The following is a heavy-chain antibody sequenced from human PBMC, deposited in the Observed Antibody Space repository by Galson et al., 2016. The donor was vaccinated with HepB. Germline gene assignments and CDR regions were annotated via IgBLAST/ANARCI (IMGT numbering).Heavy chain of an antibody. Sequence: SLRLSCAASGFIFSNYGMHWVRQAPGKGLEWVAVVSYDGSDKYYAESVKGRFTISRDISKNTLFLQMNSLRPEDTAVYFCANWGYYDGSAYHFDNWGRGTLVTVSS. V-gene: IGHV3-30*18. CDR2: VSYDGSDK. J-gene: IGHJ4*02. CDR1: GFIFSNYG. CDR3: ANWGYYDGSAYHFDN. D-gene: IGHD3-22*01.